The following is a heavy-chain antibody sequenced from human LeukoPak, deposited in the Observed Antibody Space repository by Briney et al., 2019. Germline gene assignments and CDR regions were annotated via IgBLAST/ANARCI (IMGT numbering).Heavy chain of an antibody. CDR2: IKCKTDGGTT. CDR1: GFTFSNAW. Sequence: GGSLRLSCAASGFTFSNAWMSWVRQAPGKGLEWVGRIKCKTDGGTTDYAAPVKGRFTISRDDSKNTLYLQMNSLKTEDTAVYYCTTTGQRTPSEINWGQGTLVTVSS. D-gene: IGHD1-14*01. CDR3: TTTGQRTPSEIN. J-gene: IGHJ4*02. V-gene: IGHV3-15*01.